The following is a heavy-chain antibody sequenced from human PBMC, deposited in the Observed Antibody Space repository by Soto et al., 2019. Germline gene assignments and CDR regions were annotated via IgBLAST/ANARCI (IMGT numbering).Heavy chain of an antibody. D-gene: IGHD3-3*01. CDR1: GFTFGSYG. Sequence: LRLSCAASGFTFGSYGMHWVRQAPGKGLEWVAVIWYDGSNKYYADSVKGRFTISRDNSKNTLYLQMNSLRAEDTAVYYCARDSQKLRFLEWLSNDYYFDYWGQGTLVTVSS. V-gene: IGHV3-33*01. J-gene: IGHJ4*02. CDR2: IWYDGSNK. CDR3: ARDSQKLRFLEWLSNDYYFDY.